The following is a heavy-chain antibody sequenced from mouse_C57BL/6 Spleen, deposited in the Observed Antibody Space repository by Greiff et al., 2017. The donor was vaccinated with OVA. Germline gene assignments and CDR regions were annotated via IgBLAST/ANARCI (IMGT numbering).Heavy chain of an antibody. CDR2: IDPEDGDT. D-gene: IGHD1-1*01. Sequence: VQLQQSGAELVRPGASVKLSCTASGFNIKDYYMHWVKQRPEQGLEWIGRIDPEDGDTEYAPKFQGKATMTADTSSNTAYLQLSSLTSEDTAVYYCTGYYYGSSYRYFDVWGTGTTVTVSS. V-gene: IGHV14-1*01. J-gene: IGHJ1*03. CDR3: TGYYYGSSYRYFDV. CDR1: GFNIKDYY.